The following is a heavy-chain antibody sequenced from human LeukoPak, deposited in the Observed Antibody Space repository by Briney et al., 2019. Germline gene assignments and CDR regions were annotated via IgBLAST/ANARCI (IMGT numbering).Heavy chain of an antibody. CDR1: GFTFSSYA. V-gene: IGHV3-48*03. D-gene: IGHD4-17*01. CDR2: FSSSGSTI. Sequence: PGASLRLSCAASGFTFSSYAMNWVHQAPGKRLELVSYFSSSGSTIYYADSVKGRFTISRDNAKNSLYLQMNSLRAEDTAVYYCARMAPTGPQEDYWGQGTLVTVSS. CDR3: ARMAPTGPQEDY. J-gene: IGHJ4*02.